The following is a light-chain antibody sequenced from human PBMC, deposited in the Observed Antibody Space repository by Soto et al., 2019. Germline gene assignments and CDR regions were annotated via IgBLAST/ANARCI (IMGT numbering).Light chain of an antibody. Sequence: DIQKTQSPSTLSGSVGDRVVITCRASQSISKWLAWYQQKPGRAPNFLIYDASTLESGVPSRFSGSRSGTEFTLSITNLQPDDFATFYCQQYSTFPRTFGQGTKVDIK. V-gene: IGKV1-5*01. CDR3: QQYSTFPRT. CDR1: QSISKW. CDR2: DAS. J-gene: IGKJ1*01.